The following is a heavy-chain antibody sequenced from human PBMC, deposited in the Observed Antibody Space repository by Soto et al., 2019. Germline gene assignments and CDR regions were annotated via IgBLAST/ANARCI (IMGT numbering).Heavy chain of an antibody. Sequence: GGSLRLSCAASGFTFSSYGMHWVRQAPGKGLEWVAVIWYDGSNKYYADSVKGRFTISRDNSKNTLYLQMNSLRAEDTAVYYCARNYYDSSGYYHSQGNFDYWGQGTLVTVSS. D-gene: IGHD3-22*01. J-gene: IGHJ4*02. V-gene: IGHV3-33*01. CDR2: IWYDGSNK. CDR3: ARNYYDSSGYYHSQGNFDY. CDR1: GFTFSSYG.